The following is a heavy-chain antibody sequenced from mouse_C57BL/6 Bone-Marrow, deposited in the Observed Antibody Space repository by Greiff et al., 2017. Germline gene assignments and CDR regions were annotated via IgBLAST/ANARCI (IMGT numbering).Heavy chain of an antibody. V-gene: IGHV1-50*01. CDR3: ARDGGYGEEFDD. CDR2: IDPSDSYT. Sequence: QVQLQQPGAELVKPGASVKLSCTASGYTFTSYWMQWVKQRPGQGLEWIGEIDPSDSYTNYNQKFKGKATFTADTSSNTAYMQLRSLTSEDSAVYYCARDGGYGEEFDDWGQGTTVTVSA. D-gene: IGHD2-14*01. J-gene: IGHJ3*01. CDR1: GYTFTSYW.